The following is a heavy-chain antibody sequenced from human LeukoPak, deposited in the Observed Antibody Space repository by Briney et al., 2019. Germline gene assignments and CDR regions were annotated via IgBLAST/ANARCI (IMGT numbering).Heavy chain of an antibody. Sequence: GESLKISCKGSGYSFTSYWIGWVRQMPGKGLEWMGIIYPGDSDTRYSPSLQGQVTISADKSISTAYMELSSLRSEDTAVYYCARGRGLRDGYNLGYWGQGTLVTVSS. D-gene: IGHD5-24*01. V-gene: IGHV5-51*01. J-gene: IGHJ4*02. CDR2: IYPGDSDT. CDR3: ARGRGLRDGYNLGY. CDR1: GYSFTSYW.